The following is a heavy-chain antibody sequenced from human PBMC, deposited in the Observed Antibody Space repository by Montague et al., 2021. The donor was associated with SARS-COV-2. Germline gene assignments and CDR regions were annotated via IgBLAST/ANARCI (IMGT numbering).Heavy chain of an antibody. V-gene: IGHV3-48*03. Sequence: SLRLSCPASGFTFSNYDMNWVRQAPGKGPEWISYISTSAYTTSYAGSVKGRFTISRDNGKNSLCLQMNSLRVEDTAVYYCTRGYRSIVGDGLDIWGQGTKVTVSS. CDR1: GFTFSNYD. J-gene: IGHJ3*02. CDR2: ISTSAYTT. CDR3: TRGYRSIVGDGLDI. D-gene: IGHD3-16*02.